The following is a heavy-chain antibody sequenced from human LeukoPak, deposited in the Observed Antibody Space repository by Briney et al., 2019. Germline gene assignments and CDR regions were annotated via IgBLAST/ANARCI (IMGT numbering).Heavy chain of an antibody. V-gene: IGHV3-30*09. J-gene: IGHJ4*02. CDR1: GFTVSSNY. Sequence: GGSLRLSCAASGFTVSSNYMSWVRQAPGKGLEWVAVISYDGRNKYCADSVKGRFAITRDNSNNMLYLQMNSLRAEDTAVYYCARGLIREGYYFDYWGQGTLVTVSS. D-gene: IGHD2-21*01. CDR2: ISYDGRNK. CDR3: ARGLIREGYYFDY.